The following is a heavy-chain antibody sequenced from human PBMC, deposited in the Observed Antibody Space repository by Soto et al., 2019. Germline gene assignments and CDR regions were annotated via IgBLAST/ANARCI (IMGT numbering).Heavy chain of an antibody. CDR2: IYHSGST. D-gene: IGHD2-21*02. J-gene: IGHJ3*02. CDR3: ATAGDCPRQSAFDS. V-gene: IGHV4-4*02. CDR1: VGSISSNNW. Sequence: PSETLSLTCAFSVGSISSNNWWSWVRQPPGKGLEWLGEIYHSGSTNYNPSLKSRVTILVDKSKNQFSLKLNSVTAADTAVYYWATAGDCPRQSAFDSFRQGT.